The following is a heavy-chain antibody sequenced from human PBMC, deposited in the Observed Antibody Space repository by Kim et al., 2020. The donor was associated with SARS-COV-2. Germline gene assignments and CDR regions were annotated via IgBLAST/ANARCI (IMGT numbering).Heavy chain of an antibody. Sequence: SETLSLTCTVSGGSISSSSYYWGWIRQPPGKGLEWIGSIYYSGSTYYNPSLKSRVTISVDTSKNQFSLKLSSVTAADTAVYYCARQSITMVRGVIIKTFDYWGQGTLVTVSS. CDR3: ARQSITMVRGVIIKTFDY. V-gene: IGHV4-39*01. J-gene: IGHJ4*02. CDR2: IYYSGST. CDR1: GGSISSSSYY. D-gene: IGHD3-10*01.